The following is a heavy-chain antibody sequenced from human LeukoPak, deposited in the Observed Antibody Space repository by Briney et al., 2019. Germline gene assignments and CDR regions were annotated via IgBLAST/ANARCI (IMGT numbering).Heavy chain of an antibody. CDR1: GYSISSGYY. CDR3: ARGPQGSGSYHQLPFDY. Sequence: SETLSLTCTVSGYSISSGYYWGWIRQPPGKGLEWIGEINHSGSTNYNPFLKSRVTISVDTSKNQFSLKLSSVTAADTAVYYCARGPQGSGSYHQLPFDYWGQGALVTVSS. J-gene: IGHJ4*02. D-gene: IGHD1-26*01. CDR2: INHSGST. V-gene: IGHV4-38-2*02.